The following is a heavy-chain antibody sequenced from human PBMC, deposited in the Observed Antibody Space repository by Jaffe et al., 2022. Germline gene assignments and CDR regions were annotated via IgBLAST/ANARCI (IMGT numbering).Heavy chain of an antibody. D-gene: IGHD6-13*01. Sequence: QVQLVQSGSESKKPGASVKISCKTSGNTFSRFFINWVRQAPGQGLEWMGNFDTTTGNPKYAPGFTGRFVFSFDTSVNTAFLQINSLKAGDTALYFCARGTPSPGTDYWGQGTLVTVSS. CDR3: ARGTPSPGTDY. CDR2: FDTTTGNP. CDR1: GNTFSRFF. J-gene: IGHJ4*02. V-gene: IGHV7-4-1*02.